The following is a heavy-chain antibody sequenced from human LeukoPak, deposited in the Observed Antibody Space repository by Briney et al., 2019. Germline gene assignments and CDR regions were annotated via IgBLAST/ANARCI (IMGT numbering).Heavy chain of an antibody. Sequence: GGSLRLSCAASGFTFSSYAMHWVRQAPGKGLEWVAVISYDGSNKYYADSVKGRFTISRDNSKNTLYLQMNSLRAEDTAVYYCAKPRVHDRFEFDYWGQGTLVTVSS. CDR3: AKPRVHDRFEFDY. V-gene: IGHV3-30-3*02. CDR2: ISYDGSNK. D-gene: IGHD1-1*01. CDR1: GFTFSSYA. J-gene: IGHJ4*02.